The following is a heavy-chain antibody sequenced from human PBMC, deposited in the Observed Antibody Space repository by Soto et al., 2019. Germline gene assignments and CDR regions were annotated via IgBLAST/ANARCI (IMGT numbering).Heavy chain of an antibody. D-gene: IGHD5-12*01. CDR2: IIPILGIA. CDR3: ARALGRRGGGFDY. Sequence: QVQLVQSGAEVKKPGSSVKVSCKASGGTFSSYTISWVRQAPEQGLEWMGRIIPILGIANYAQKFQGRVTITADKSTSSAYMELSSLRSEDTAVYYCARALGRRGGGFDYWGQGTLVTVSS. V-gene: IGHV1-69*02. J-gene: IGHJ4*02. CDR1: GGTFSSYT.